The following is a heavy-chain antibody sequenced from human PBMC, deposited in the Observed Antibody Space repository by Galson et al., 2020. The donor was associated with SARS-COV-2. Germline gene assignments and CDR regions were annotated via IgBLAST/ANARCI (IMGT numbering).Heavy chain of an antibody. D-gene: IGHD1-26*01. CDR2: ISYDGSNK. CDR3: ARSRSGSYHSPFDY. J-gene: IGHJ4*02. Sequence: SLRLSCAASGFTFSSYAMHWVRQAPGKGLEWVAVISYDGSNKYYADSVKGRFSISRDNSKNTLYLQMNSLRAEDTAVYYCARSRSGSYHSPFDYWGQGTLVTVSS. V-gene: IGHV3-30*04. CDR1: GFTFSSYA.